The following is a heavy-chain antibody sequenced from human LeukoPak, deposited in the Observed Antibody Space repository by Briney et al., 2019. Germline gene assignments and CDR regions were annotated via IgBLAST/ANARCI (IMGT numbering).Heavy chain of an antibody. J-gene: IGHJ4*02. CDR2: INHSGST. CDR1: GGSISSYY. CDR3: ARRIAARRGVPFDY. D-gene: IGHD6-6*01. V-gene: IGHV4-34*01. Sequence: PSETLSLTCTVSGGSISSYYWSWIRQPPGKGLEWIGEINHSGSTNYNPSLKSRVTISVDTSKNQFSLKLSPVTAADTAVYYCARRIAARRGVPFDYWGQGTLVTVSS.